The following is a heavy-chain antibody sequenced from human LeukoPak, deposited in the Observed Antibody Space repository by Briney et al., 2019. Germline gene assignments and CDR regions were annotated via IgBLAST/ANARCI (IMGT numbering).Heavy chain of an antibody. Sequence: ASVKVSCKASGYTFTGQYIHWVRQAPGQGLEGMGWINPNSGGTNYEQKLQGWVIMTRDTSISTAYMELSSLRYDDTAVYYCARHMTTANNWFDPWGQGTLVTVSS. CDR1: GYTFTGQY. J-gene: IGHJ5*02. V-gene: IGHV1-2*04. CDR3: ARHMTTANNWFDP. D-gene: IGHD4-17*01. CDR2: INPNSGGT.